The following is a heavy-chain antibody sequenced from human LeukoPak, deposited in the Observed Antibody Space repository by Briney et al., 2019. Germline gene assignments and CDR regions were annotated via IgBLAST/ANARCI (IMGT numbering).Heavy chain of an antibody. V-gene: IGHV3-7*01. CDR1: GFTFSSYW. CDR3: ARDKPGRYYYYMDV. J-gene: IGHJ6*03. D-gene: IGHD3-10*01. CDR2: IKQDGSEK. Sequence: GGSLRLSCAASGFTFSSYWMSWVRQAPGKGLEWVANIKQDGSEKYYVDSVKGRFTISRDNAKNSLYLEMNSLRAEDTAVYYCARDKPGRYYYYMDVWGKGTTVTVSS.